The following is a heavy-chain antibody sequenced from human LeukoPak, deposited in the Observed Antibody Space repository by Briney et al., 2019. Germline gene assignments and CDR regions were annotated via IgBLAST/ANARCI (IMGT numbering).Heavy chain of an antibody. D-gene: IGHD6-19*01. CDR2: IYYSGST. Sequence: SETLSLTCTVSGGSISSYYWSWIRQPPGKGLEWIGYIYYSGSTNYNPSLKSRVTISVDTSKNQFSLKLSSVTAADTAVYYCARVTEEAVAVSAFDIWGQGTMVTVSS. CDR1: GGSISSYY. J-gene: IGHJ3*02. CDR3: ARVTEEAVAVSAFDI. V-gene: IGHV4-59*12.